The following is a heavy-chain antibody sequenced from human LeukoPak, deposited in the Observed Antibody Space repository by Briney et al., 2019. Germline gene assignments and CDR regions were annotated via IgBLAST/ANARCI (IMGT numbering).Heavy chain of an antibody. CDR1: GFTASSNN. Sequence: GGSLRLSRAASGFTASSNNTSWVREAPEKGLERVSVIYSGGSTYYADSVKGRFTISRDNSKNTLYLQMNTLRAEDTAVYYCARNWGRGYFDLWGRGTLVTVSS. CDR3: ARNWGRGYFDL. CDR2: IYSGGST. D-gene: IGHD7-27*01. V-gene: IGHV3-53*01. J-gene: IGHJ2*01.